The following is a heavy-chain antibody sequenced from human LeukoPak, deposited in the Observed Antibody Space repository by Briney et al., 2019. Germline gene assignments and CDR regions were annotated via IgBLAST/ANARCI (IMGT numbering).Heavy chain of an antibody. J-gene: IGHJ4*02. CDR2: IRSKAYGGTA. V-gene: IGHV3-49*04. CDR3: TRVDTIFGVVFDY. CDR1: GFTFGDYA. Sequence: GGSLRLSCTASGFTFGDYAMSWVRQAPGKGLEWVGFIRSKAYGGTAEYAASVKGRFTISRDDSKSIAYLKMNSLKTEDTAVYYCTRVDTIFGVVFDYWGQGTLVTVS. D-gene: IGHD3-3*01.